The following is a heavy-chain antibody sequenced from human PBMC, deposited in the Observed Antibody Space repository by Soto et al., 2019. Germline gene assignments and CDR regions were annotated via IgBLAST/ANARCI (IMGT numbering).Heavy chain of an antibody. J-gene: IGHJ4*02. Sequence: QVQLVQSGAEVKKPGSSVKVSCKASGGTFSSYSINWVRQAPGQGLEWMGEIIPIFGTANYAQKFQGRVTITADESTSTAYMERSSLRAEDTAVYYCARDGGRHSGGSDYWGQGTLVTVSS. CDR1: GGTFSSYS. V-gene: IGHV1-69*01. CDR3: ARDGGRHSGGSDY. D-gene: IGHD1-26*01. CDR2: IIPIFGTA.